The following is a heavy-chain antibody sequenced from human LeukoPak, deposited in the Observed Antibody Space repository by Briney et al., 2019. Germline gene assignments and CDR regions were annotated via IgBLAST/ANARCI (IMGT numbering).Heavy chain of an antibody. CDR1: GYIVTNSW. CDR2: INPADSER. J-gene: IGHJ4*02. CDR3: SRQGCTTTSCHTIDS. V-gene: IGHV5-51*01. Sequence: GESLKISCKGSGYIVTNSWIGWVRQMPGKGLELMGIINPADSERRYSPSFKGQVTISVDKSISTAYLQWSSLKASDTAMYYCSRQGCTTTSCHTIDSWGQGSLVTVSS. D-gene: IGHD2-2*02.